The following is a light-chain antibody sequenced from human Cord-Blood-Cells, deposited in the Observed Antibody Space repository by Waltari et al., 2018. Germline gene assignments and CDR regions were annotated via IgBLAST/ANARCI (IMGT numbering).Light chain of an antibody. CDR3: SSYTSSSTPVV. CDR2: DVS. Sequence: QSALTQPASVSGSPGQSITISCTGTSSDVGGYNYVSWYQQHPGKAPKLMIYDVSKRPSGVSTRFSGSKAGNTASLTISARQAEDEADYYCSSYTSSSTPVVFGGGTKLTVL. CDR1: SSDVGGYNY. V-gene: IGLV2-14*01. J-gene: IGLJ2*01.